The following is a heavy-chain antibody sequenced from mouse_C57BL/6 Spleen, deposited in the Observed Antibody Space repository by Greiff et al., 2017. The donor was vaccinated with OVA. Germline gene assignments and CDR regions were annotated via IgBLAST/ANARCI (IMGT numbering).Heavy chain of an antibody. V-gene: IGHV1-80*01. CDR2: IYPGDGDT. D-gene: IGHD2-4*01. Sequence: LQESGAELVKPGASVKISCKASGYAFSSYWMNWVKQSPGKGLEWIGQIYPGDGDTNYNGKVKGKSTLTADKSSSTSYMQLSSLTSEDSAVYFCARGRDYDDGDFDYWGQGTTLTVSS. CDR1: GYAFSSYW. J-gene: IGHJ2*01. CDR3: ARGRDYDDGDFDY.